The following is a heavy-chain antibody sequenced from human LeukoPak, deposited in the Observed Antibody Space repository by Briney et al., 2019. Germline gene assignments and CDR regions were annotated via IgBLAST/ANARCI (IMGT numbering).Heavy chain of an antibody. D-gene: IGHD3-16*02. Sequence: GRSLGLSCEASGFTFDNYAMHWVRQAPGRRPEWVAVISFDGNQEYYPDSVKGRFTISRDNSKNTLYLQMNGLKTEDTAVYYCAREGSIVARTDYWGQGALVIVSS. J-gene: IGHJ4*02. CDR2: ISFDGNQE. V-gene: IGHV3-30-3*01. CDR1: GFTFDNYA. CDR3: AREGSIVARTDY.